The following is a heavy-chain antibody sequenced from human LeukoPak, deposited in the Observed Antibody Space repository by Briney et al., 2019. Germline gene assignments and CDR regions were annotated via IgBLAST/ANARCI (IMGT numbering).Heavy chain of an antibody. Sequence: SSGTLSLTCAVSGGSISSNNWWSWVRQPPGKGLEWIGYIYYSGSTNYNSSLKSRVTISVDTSKNQFSLKLSSVTAADTAVYYCARHVRDSSSWYHYFDYWGQGTLVTVSS. CDR3: ARHVRDSSSWYHYFDY. V-gene: IGHV4-4*02. J-gene: IGHJ4*02. CDR2: IYYSGST. D-gene: IGHD6-13*01. CDR1: GGSISSNNW.